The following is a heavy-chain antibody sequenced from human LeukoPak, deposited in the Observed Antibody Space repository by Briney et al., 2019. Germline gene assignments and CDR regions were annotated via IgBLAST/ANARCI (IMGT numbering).Heavy chain of an antibody. J-gene: IGHJ5*02. CDR2: ISSSSNYI. Sequence: GGSLRLSCAASGFTFSIFGLNWVRQAPGRGLEGVSSISSSSNYIYYADSMKGRFTISRDNAKNSLYLQMNSLRAEDTAVYFCARGATESSYGILFSWGQGTLVTVSS. CDR3: ARGATESSYGILFS. V-gene: IGHV3-21*01. CDR1: GFTFSIFG. D-gene: IGHD5-18*01.